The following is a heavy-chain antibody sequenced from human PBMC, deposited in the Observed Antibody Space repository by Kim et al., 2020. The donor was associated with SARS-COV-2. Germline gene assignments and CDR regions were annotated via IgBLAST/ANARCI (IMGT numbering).Heavy chain of an antibody. V-gene: IGHV3-21*06. Sequence: GGSLRLSCSASGFTFSPYNLNWVRQAPGKGLEWVTSIGSSSDFIYYADSVKGRFTISRDNGKNSLFLQMNSLRAEDTATYYCTRGLGGGGDYFDFWGQGTVVSVS. CDR2: IGSSSDFI. J-gene: IGHJ4*02. CDR3: TRGLGGGGDYFDF. CDR1: GFTFSPYN. D-gene: IGHD1-26*01.